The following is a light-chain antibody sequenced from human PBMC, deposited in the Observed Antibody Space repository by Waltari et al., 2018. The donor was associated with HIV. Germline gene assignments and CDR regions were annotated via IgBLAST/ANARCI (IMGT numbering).Light chain of an antibody. J-gene: IGLJ3*02. Sequence: QSVLTQPPSTSGTPGQRVTISCFGSSSNIGRNSVYWYQQLPGTAPKLLIYRNNQRPSGVPDRFSGSKSGTSASLAISGLRSEDEGDYSCAAWDDTRGGLWVFGGGTKVTVL. V-gene: IGLV1-47*01. CDR2: RNN. CDR1: SSNIGRNS. CDR3: AAWDDTRGGLWV.